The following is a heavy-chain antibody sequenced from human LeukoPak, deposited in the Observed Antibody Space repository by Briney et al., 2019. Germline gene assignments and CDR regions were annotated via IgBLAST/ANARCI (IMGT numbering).Heavy chain of an antibody. CDR1: GYTFTSYG. V-gene: IGHV1-18*01. CDR3: ARDPSLRLGELSSFDY. J-gene: IGHJ4*02. Sequence: ASVKVSCKASGYTFTSYGISWVRQAPGQGLEWMGWISAYNGNTNYAQKLQGRVTMTTDTSTSTAYMEQRSLRSDDTAVYYCARDPSLRLGELSSFDYWGQGTLVTVSS. D-gene: IGHD3-16*02. CDR2: ISAYNGNT.